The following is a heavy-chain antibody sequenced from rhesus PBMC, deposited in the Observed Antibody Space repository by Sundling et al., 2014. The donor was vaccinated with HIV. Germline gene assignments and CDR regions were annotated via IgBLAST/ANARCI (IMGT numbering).Heavy chain of an antibody. CDR1: GFTFSSCG. V-gene: IGHV3S42*01. CDR3: AKDSYWGDYPLDS. Sequence: EVQLVETGGGLVQPGGSLKLSCAASGFTFSSCGMTWVRQAPGKGLEWVSAINSGGGSTYYADSVKGRFTISRDNSKNTLSLQMNSLRAEDTAVYYCAKDSYWGDYPLDSWGQGVLVTVSS. CDR2: INSGGGST. J-gene: IGHJ4*01. D-gene: IGHD3-34*01.